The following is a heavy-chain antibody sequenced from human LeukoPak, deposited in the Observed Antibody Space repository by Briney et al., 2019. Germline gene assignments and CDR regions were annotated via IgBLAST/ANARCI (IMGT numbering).Heavy chain of an antibody. Sequence: PGGSLRLSCAASGFTFSSYAMSWVRQAPGKGLEWISGISDSGASTYYADSVKGRFTISRDNSKNTLYLQMNSLRAEDTAVYYCARYRYYYDNSGFFGTNLDYWGQGTLVTVS. J-gene: IGHJ4*02. D-gene: IGHD3-22*01. CDR3: ARYRYYYDNSGFFGTNLDY. V-gene: IGHV3-23*01. CDR2: ISDSGAST. CDR1: GFTFSSYA.